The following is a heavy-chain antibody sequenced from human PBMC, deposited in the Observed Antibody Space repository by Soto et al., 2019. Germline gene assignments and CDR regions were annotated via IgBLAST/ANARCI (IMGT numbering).Heavy chain of an antibody. CDR3: ARSPYTGSSYHLDY. CDR1: GYTFTTYY. D-gene: IGHD6-6*01. CDR2: INPSGGST. Sequence: QVQLVQSGAEVKKPGASVKVSCKASGYTFTTYYMHWVRQAPGQGLEWMGRINPSGGSTSYPQKVKGRFTMTRDTSTSTVYLELSSLRSEDTAVYYCARSPYTGSSYHLDYWGQGTLVTVSS. V-gene: IGHV1-46*01. J-gene: IGHJ4*02.